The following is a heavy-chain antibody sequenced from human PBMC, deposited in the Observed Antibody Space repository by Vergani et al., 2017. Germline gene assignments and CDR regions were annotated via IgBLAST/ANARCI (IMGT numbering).Heavy chain of an antibody. V-gene: IGHV3-30*18. CDR2: ISYDGSNK. Sequence: QVQLVESGGGVVQPGRSLRLSCAASGFTFSSYGMHWVRQAPGKGLEWVAVISYDGSNKYYADSVKGRFTISRDNSKNTLYLQMNSLRAEDTAVYYCAKGWTRRSAFDIWGQGTMVTVSS. D-gene: IGHD2-15*01. CDR1: GFTFSSYG. J-gene: IGHJ3*02. CDR3: AKGWTRRSAFDI.